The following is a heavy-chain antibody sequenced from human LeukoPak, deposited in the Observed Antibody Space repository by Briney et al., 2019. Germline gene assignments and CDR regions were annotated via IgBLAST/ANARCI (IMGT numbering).Heavy chain of an antibody. V-gene: IGHV3-43D*03. CDR3: AKSGVTMVRARYYYYMDV. CDR1: GFTFDDYA. J-gene: IGHJ6*03. CDR2: ISWDGGST. Sequence: GGSLRLSCAASGFTFDDYAMHWVRQAPGKGLEWVSLISWDGGSTYYADSVKGRFTISRDNSKNSLYLQMNSLRAEDTALYYCAKSGVTMVRARYYYYMDVWGQGTTVTVSS. D-gene: IGHD3-10*01.